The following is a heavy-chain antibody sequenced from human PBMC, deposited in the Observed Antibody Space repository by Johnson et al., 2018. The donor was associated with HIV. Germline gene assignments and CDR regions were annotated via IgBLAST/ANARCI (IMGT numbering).Heavy chain of an antibody. CDR2: ISGSGGST. V-gene: IGHV3-23*04. Sequence: VQLVESGGGLVQPGGSLRLSCAASGFSVSSKYMSWVRQAPGKGLEWVSVISGSGGSTYYADSVKGRFTISRDNSKNTLYLQMNSLRAEDTAVYYCARIDYSNYEEAFDIWGQGTMVTVSS. CDR1: GFSVSSKY. D-gene: IGHD4-11*01. CDR3: ARIDYSNYEEAFDI. J-gene: IGHJ3*02.